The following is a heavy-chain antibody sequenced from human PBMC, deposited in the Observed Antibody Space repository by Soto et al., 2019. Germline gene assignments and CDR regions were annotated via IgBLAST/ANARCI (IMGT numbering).Heavy chain of an antibody. CDR1: GYTFTTYD. CDR3: ARGIKVTGITGTSVYSSDY. D-gene: IGHD1-20*01. J-gene: IGHJ4*02. V-gene: IGHV1-8*01. Sequence: GASVKVSCKASGYTFTTYDINWVRQATGQGLEWMGWMNPNSGNTGYAQKFQGRVTMTRNTSISTAYMELSSLRSEDTAVYYCARGIKVTGITGTSVYSSDYWGQGALVTVSS. CDR2: MNPNSGNT.